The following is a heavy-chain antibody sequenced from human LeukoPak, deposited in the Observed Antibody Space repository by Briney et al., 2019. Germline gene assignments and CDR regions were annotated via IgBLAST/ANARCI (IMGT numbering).Heavy chain of an antibody. V-gene: IGHV3-30*03. CDR3: ARVFLERLTSGYFDN. CDR1: GFIFSSYG. J-gene: IGHJ4*02. CDR2: ISYDGSNK. D-gene: IGHD3-3*01. Sequence: GRSLRLSCAASGFIFSSYGMHWVRQAPGKGLEWVAVISYDGSNKYYADSVKGRFTISRDNSKNTLYLQMNSLRDDDTAVYYCARVFLERLTSGYFDNWGQGTLVTVSP.